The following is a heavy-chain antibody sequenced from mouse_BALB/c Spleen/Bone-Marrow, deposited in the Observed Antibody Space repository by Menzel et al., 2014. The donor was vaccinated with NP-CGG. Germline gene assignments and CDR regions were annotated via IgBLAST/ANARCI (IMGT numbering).Heavy chain of an antibody. CDR2: ISSGGSYT. CDR1: GFTFSSYG. Sequence: EVKLLESGGDLVKPGGSLKLSCAASGFTFSSYGMSWVRQTPDKRLERVATISSGGSYTYYPDSVKGRFTISRDNAKNTLYLQMSSLKSEDTAMYYCARPTTVVAAGGSFDYWGQGTTLTVSS. D-gene: IGHD1-1*01. V-gene: IGHV5-6*01. CDR3: ARPTTVVAAGGSFDY. J-gene: IGHJ2*01.